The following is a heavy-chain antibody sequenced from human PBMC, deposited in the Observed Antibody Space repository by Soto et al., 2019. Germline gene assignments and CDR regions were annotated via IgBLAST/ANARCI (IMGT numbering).Heavy chain of an antibody. D-gene: IGHD1-1*01. CDR1: GYTCSDYY. CDR3: AREPATAKPEGVDF. V-gene: IGHV1-2*02. CDR2: INPNSGGT. Sequence: RASVKVSCKASGYTCSDYYIHGVLQSPGQGLEWMGWINPNSGGTKYAPKFQGGVTMTRDTSITTAYMELSRLRSGDTAVYYCAREPATAKPEGVDFWGQGTLVTVSS. J-gene: IGHJ4*02.